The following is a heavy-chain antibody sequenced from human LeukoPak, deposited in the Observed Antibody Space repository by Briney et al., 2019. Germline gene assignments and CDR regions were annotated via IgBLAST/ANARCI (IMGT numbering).Heavy chain of an antibody. Sequence: SETLSLTCTVSGGSISSYYWSWIRQPPGKGLEWIGYIYYSGSTNYNPSLKSRVTISVDTSKNQFSLKLSSVTAADTAVYYCARSVHYFDYWGQGTLVTVSS. D-gene: IGHD6-6*01. J-gene: IGHJ4*02. CDR3: ARSVHYFDY. CDR2: IYYSGST. CDR1: GGSISSYY. V-gene: IGHV4-59*01.